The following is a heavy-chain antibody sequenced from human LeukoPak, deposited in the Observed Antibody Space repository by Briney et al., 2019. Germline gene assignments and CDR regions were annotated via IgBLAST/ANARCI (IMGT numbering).Heavy chain of an antibody. D-gene: IGHD3-9*01. J-gene: IGHJ3*02. CDR3: AGRAPVLRYFDWSRPGPAGTDAFDI. Sequence: GESLKISCKGSGYSFTSYWIGWVRQMPGKGLEWMGIIYPGDSDTRYSPSFQGQVTISADKSISTAYLQWSSLKASDTAMYYCAGRAPVLRYFDWSRPGPAGTDAFDIWGQGTMVTVSS. CDR1: GYSFTSYW. V-gene: IGHV5-51*01. CDR2: IYPGDSDT.